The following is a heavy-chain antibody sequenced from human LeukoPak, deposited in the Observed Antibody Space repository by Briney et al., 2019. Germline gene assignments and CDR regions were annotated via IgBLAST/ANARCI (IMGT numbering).Heavy chain of an antibody. V-gene: IGHV1-69*01. D-gene: IGHD2-2*01. CDR3: ARGYCSSTSCYYVY. J-gene: IGHJ4*02. Sequence: SVKVSCKASGGTFSSYAISWVRQAPGQGLEWMGGIIPIFGTANYAQKFQGRVTITANESTSTAYMELSSLRSEDTAVYYCARGYCSSTSCYYVYWGQGTLVTVSS. CDR2: IIPIFGTA. CDR1: GGTFSSYA.